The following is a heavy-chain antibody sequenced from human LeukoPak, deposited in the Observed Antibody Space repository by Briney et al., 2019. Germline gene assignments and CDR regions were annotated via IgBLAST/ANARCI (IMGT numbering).Heavy chain of an antibody. J-gene: IGHJ4*02. CDR3: ARTAARRFDY. CDR1: GYTFTSYG. D-gene: IGHD6-6*01. V-gene: IGHV1-18*01. CDR2: ISAYNGNT. Sequence: ASVKVSCKASGYTFTSYGISWVRQAPGQGLEWMGWISAYNGNTNYAQKLQGSVTMTRDTSTSTVYMELSSLRSDDTAVYYCARTAARRFDYWGQGTLVTVSS.